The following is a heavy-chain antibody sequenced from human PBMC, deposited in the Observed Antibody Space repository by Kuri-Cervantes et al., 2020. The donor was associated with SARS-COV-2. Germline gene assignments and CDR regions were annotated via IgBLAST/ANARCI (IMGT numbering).Heavy chain of an antibody. D-gene: IGHD3-22*01. CDR3: ARVKPYYDSSGYSPPHYYYYYMDV. CDR1: GGSFSGYY. V-gene: IGHV4-34*01. J-gene: IGHJ6*03. Sequence: SETLSLTCAVYGGSFSGYYWSWIRQPPGKGLEWIGEINHSGSTNYNPSLKSRVTISVDTSKNQFSLKLSSVTAADTAVYYCARVKPYYDSSGYSPPHYYYYYMDVWGKGTTVTVSS. CDR2: INHSGST.